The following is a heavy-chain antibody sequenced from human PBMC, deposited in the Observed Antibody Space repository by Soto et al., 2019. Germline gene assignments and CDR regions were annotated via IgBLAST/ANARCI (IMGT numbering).Heavy chain of an antibody. J-gene: IGHJ1*01. V-gene: IGHV1-69*01. CDR2: IIPIFGTA. Sequence: QVQLVQSGAEVKKPGSSVKVSCKDSGGTFSSDAISWVRHAPGQGLEWMGGIIPIFGTANYAQKFQGRVTITADESTSTAYMELSSLRSEDTAVYYCATTGSSGHYYIEYFQHWGQGTLVTVSS. D-gene: IGHD3-22*01. CDR1: GGTFSSDA. CDR3: ATTGSSGHYYIEYFQH.